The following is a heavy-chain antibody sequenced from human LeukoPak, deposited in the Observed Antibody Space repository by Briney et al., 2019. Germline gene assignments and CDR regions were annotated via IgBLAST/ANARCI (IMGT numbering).Heavy chain of an antibody. V-gene: IGHV3-23*01. CDR2: ISGSGGST. CDR3: AKNEGYYYGSGSYYNARAPDY. CDR1: GFAFSSYA. Sequence: PGGSLRLSCAASGFAFSSYAMSWVRQAPGKGLEWVSAISGSGGSTYYADSVKGRFTISRDNSKNTLYLQMNSLRAEDTAVYYCAKNEGYYYGSGSYYNARAPDYWGQGTLVTVSS. J-gene: IGHJ4*02. D-gene: IGHD3-10*01.